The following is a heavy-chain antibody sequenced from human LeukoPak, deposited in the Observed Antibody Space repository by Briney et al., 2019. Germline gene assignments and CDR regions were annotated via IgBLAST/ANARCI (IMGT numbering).Heavy chain of an antibody. CDR1: GYTFTSYG. Sequence: GASVKVSCKASGYTFTSYGISWVRQAPGQGLEWMGIINPSGGSTSYAQKFQGRVTMTRDMSTSTVYMELSSLRSEDTAVYYCARDGRYFDWLLGYWGQGTLVTVSS. D-gene: IGHD3-9*01. V-gene: IGHV1-46*01. CDR2: INPSGGST. CDR3: ARDGRYFDWLLGY. J-gene: IGHJ4*02.